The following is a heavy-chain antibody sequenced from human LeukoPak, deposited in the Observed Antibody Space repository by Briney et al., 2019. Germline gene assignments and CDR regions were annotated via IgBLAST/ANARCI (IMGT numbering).Heavy chain of an antibody. CDR2: IVVGSGNT. V-gene: IGHV1-58*02. CDR1: GYTFTGYY. J-gene: IGHJ4*02. Sequence: SVKVSCKASGYTFTGYYMHWVRQAPGQGLEWIGWIVVGSGNTNYAQKFQERVTITRDMSTSTAYMELSSLRSEDTAVYYCAAAQWELTYFDYWGQGTLVTVSS. D-gene: IGHD1-26*01. CDR3: AAAQWELTYFDY.